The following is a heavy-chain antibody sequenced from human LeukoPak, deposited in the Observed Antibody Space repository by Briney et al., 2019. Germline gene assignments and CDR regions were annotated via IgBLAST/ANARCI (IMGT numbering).Heavy chain of an antibody. V-gene: IGHV1-2*02. CDR2: INPNSGGT. Sequence: ASVKVSCKTSGYTFTGYYMHWVRQAPGQGLEWMGWINPNSGGTNYAQKFQGRVTITADKSTSTAYMELSSLRSEDTAVYYCARGHYDSSGYYFVYYYYYMDVWGKGTTVTVSS. J-gene: IGHJ6*03. D-gene: IGHD3-22*01. CDR3: ARGHYDSSGYYFVYYYYYMDV. CDR1: GYTFTGYY.